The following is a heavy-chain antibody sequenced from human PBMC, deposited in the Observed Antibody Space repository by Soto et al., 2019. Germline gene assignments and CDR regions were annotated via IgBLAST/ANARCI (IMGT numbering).Heavy chain of an antibody. J-gene: IGHJ3*01. Sequence: QVQLVQSGAEVKKPGASVKVSCKASGYNFTSYGIIWVRQAPGQGLEWMGWISAYNGNTNYAQKLQGKVTMTTETSTSTAYMELRSLRSDDTAVYYCAILLVGVSYGPENQYWGQGTMVTVSS. D-gene: IGHD5-18*01. CDR3: AILLVGVSYGPENQY. CDR2: ISAYNGNT. V-gene: IGHV1-18*04. CDR1: GYNFTSYG.